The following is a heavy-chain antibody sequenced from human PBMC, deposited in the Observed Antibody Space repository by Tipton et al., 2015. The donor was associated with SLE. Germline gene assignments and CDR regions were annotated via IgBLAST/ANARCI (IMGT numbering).Heavy chain of an antibody. J-gene: IGHJ4*02. D-gene: IGHD6-6*01. CDR3: ARKSLVEDL. CDR2: IYYSGST. CDR1: GGSISSYY. Sequence: TLSLTCTVSGGSISSYYWSWIRQPPGKGLEWIGYIYYSGSTNYNPSLKSRVTISVDTSKNQFSLKLSSVTTADTAVYYCARKSLVEDLWGQGTLVTVSS. V-gene: IGHV4-59*01.